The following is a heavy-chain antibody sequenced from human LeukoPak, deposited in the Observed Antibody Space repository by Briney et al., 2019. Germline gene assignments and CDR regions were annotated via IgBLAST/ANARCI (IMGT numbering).Heavy chain of an antibody. Sequence: SETLSLTCTVSGGSISSYYWSWIRQPPGKGLEWIGYIYYSGSTNYNPSLKSRVTISVDTSKNQSSLKLSSVTAADTAVYYCAREKIGCMDVWGKGTTVTISS. CDR1: GGSISSYY. V-gene: IGHV4-59*01. D-gene: IGHD2-15*01. CDR2: IYYSGST. J-gene: IGHJ6*03. CDR3: AREKIGCMDV.